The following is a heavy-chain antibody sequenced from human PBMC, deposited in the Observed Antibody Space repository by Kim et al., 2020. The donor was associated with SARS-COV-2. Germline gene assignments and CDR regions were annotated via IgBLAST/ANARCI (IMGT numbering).Heavy chain of an antibody. Sequence: VKGRFTISRDNAKNSLYLQMNSLRAEDTALYYCAKGGYYYDSSGYSLFDYWGQGTLVTVSS. D-gene: IGHD3-22*01. J-gene: IGHJ4*02. CDR3: AKGGYYYDSSGYSLFDY. V-gene: IGHV3-9*01.